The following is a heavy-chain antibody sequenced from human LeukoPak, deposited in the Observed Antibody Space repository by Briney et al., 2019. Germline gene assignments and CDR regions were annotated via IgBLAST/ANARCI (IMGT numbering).Heavy chain of an antibody. J-gene: IGHJ4*02. CDR3: VKHFDY. V-gene: IGHV3-64D*06. CDR2: ISSNGGST. CDR1: GFTFKNYA. Sequence: GGSLRLSCAASGFTFKNYAMHWVRQAPGKGLEHVSAISSNGGSTYYADSVKDRLTISRDDSKNTVHLQMSSLRAEDTAVYYYVKHFDYWGQGTLVTVSS.